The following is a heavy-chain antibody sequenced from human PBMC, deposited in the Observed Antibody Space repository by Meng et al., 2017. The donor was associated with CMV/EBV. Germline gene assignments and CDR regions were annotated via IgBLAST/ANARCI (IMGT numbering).Heavy chain of an antibody. CDR3: ARVGIAAAGKGGFDY. Sequence: QLKESGPGLVKPGGSLRLSCAASGFTFSSYSMNWVRQAPGKGLEWVSSISSSSSYIYYADSVKGRFTISRDNAKNSLYLQMNSLRAEDTAVYYCARVGIAAAGKGGFDYWGQGTLVTVSS. J-gene: IGHJ4*02. CDR2: ISSSSSYI. CDR1: GFTFSSYS. V-gene: IGHV3-21*01. D-gene: IGHD6-13*01.